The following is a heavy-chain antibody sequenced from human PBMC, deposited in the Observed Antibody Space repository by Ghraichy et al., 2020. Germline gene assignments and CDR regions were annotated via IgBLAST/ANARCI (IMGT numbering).Heavy chain of an antibody. CDR3: VKDRRSNYIDYEASFDY. Sequence: GGSLRLSCLASGFTFSDYALHWVRQAPGRGLEYVSGISGNGVYTYYSDSVKGRFTMSRDYSRNTLYFQMSSLRAEDPAVYYCVKDRRSNYIDYEASFDYGGQGTLVTVA. CDR1: GFTFSDYA. V-gene: IGHV3-64*05. CDR2: ISGNGVYT. D-gene: IGHD4-11*01. J-gene: IGHJ4*02.